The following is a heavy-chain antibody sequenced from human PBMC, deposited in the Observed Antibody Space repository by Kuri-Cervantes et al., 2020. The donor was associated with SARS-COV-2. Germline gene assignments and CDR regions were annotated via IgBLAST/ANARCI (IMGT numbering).Heavy chain of an antibody. V-gene: IGHV4-34*01. CDR3: ARGRVWNYYYYYYMDV. J-gene: IGHJ6*03. Sequence: SETLSLTCAVYGGSFNDYSWSWIRQPPGKGLEWIGEINHSGRTNYNPSLKSRVTISVDTSKNQFSLKLSSVTAADTAVYYCARGRVWNYYYYYYMDVWGKGTTVTVSS. CDR2: INHSGRT. CDR1: GGSFNDYS. D-gene: IGHD3-16*01.